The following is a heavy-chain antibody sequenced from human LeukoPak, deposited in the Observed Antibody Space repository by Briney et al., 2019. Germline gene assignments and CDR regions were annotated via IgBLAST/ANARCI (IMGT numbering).Heavy chain of an antibody. D-gene: IGHD3-3*01. V-gene: IGHV1-18*01. J-gene: IGHJ6*02. CDR3: ARITIFGVVLTGGMDV. CDR2: ISAYNGNT. CDR1: GYTFTSYG. Sequence: ASVKVSCKASGYTFTSYGISWVRQAPGQGLEWMGWISAYNGNTNYAQKLQGRVTMTTDTSTSTAYMELRSLRSDGTAVYYCARITIFGVVLTGGMDVWGQGTTVTVSS.